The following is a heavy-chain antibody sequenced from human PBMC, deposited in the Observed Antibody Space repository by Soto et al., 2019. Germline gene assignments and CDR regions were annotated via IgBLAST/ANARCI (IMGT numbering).Heavy chain of an antibody. CDR1: GFTFSSYA. Sequence: GGSLRLACAASGFTFSSYAMHWVRQAPGKGLEWVAVISYDGSNKYYADSVKGRFTTSRDNSKNTLYLQMNSLRAEDTAVYYCARLSQWLAFDYWGQGTLVTVSS. CDR3: ARLSQWLAFDY. J-gene: IGHJ4*02. V-gene: IGHV3-30-3*01. D-gene: IGHD6-19*01. CDR2: ISYDGSNK.